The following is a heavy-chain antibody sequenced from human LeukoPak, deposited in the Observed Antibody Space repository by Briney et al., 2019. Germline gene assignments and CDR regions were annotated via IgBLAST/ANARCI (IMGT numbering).Heavy chain of an antibody. CDR2: IIPIFGTA. D-gene: IGHD6-13*01. V-gene: IGHV1-69*05. CDR1: GGTFSSYA. Sequence: ASVKVSCKASGGTFSSYAISWVRQAPGQGLEWMGGIIPIFGTANYAQKFQGRVTMTTDTSTSTAYMELRSLRSDDTAVYYCARWYLRRPFDYWGQGTLVTVSS. CDR3: ARWYLRRPFDY. J-gene: IGHJ4*02.